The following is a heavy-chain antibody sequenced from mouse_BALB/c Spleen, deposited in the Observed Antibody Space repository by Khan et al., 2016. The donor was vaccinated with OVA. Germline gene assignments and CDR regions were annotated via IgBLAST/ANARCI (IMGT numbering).Heavy chain of an antibody. V-gene: IGHV1S137*01. D-gene: IGHD2-2*01. CDR3: ARGGQWLRRGGGNSDY. CDR2: ISIYYDNT. CDR1: GYTFTDYA. J-gene: IGHJ2*01. Sequence: QVQLKQSGPELVRPGESVKISCKGSGYTFTDYAMHWVKRSHAKSLEWIGVISIYYDNTNYNQKFKGKATMTVDKSSSTAYMELARLTSEDSAIYYCARGGQWLRRGGGNSDYWGQGTTLTVSS.